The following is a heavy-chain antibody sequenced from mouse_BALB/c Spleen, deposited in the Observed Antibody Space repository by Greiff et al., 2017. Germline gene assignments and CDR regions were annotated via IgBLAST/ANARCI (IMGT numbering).Heavy chain of an antibody. CDR1: GFSLTSYG. V-gene: IGHV2-2*02. D-gene: IGHD2-1*01. CDR2: IWSGGST. J-gene: IGHJ2*01. CDR3: ARSWGNYEGNFDY. Sequence: VQLVESGPGLVQPSQSLSITCTVSGFSLTSYGVHWVRQSPGKGLEWLGVIWSGGSTDYNAAFISRLSISKDNSKSQVFFKMNSLQANDTAIYYCARSWGNYEGNFDYWGQGTTLTVSS.